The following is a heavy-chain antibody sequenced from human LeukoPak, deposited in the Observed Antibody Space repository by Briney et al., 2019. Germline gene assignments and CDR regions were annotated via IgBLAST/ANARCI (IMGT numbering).Heavy chain of an antibody. D-gene: IGHD5-18*01. CDR3: AGRPDTSMVPIFDY. CDR2: INPSSGGT. Sequence: ASVKVSCKAPGYTFTGYYVHWVRQAPGQGLEWMGWINPSSGGTNYAQKFQGRVTMTGDTSISTAYMELSRLSSDDTAVYFCAGRPDTSMVPIFDYWGQGTLVTISS. V-gene: IGHV1-2*02. J-gene: IGHJ4*02. CDR1: GYTFTGYY.